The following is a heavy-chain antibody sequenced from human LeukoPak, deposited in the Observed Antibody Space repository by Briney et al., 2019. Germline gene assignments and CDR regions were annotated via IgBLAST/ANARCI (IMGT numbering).Heavy chain of an antibody. J-gene: IGHJ4*02. CDR3: ARLYCGGGCYPDY. CDR2: IYYSGST. CDR1: GGSISSYY. D-gene: IGHD2-21*02. V-gene: IGHV4-59*08. Sequence: SETLSLTCTVSGGSISSYYWSWIRQPPGKGLEWIGYIYYSGSTNYNPSLKSRVTISVDTSKNQFSLKLSSVTAADTAVYYCARLYCGGGCYPDYWGQGTLVTVSS.